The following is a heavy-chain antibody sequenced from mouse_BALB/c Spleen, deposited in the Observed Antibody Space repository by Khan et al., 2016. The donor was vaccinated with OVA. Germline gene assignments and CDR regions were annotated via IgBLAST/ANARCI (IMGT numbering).Heavy chain of an antibody. J-gene: IGHJ2*01. CDR3: ARDSNFDY. Sequence: EVKLQESGGGLVQPGGSRKLSCAASGFTFSRFGMHWVRQAPEKGLEWVAYISSGSSTIYYGDTVKGRFTISRDNPKNTLFLQMTSLRSEDTATYYCARDSNFDYWGQGTTLTVSS. CDR1: GFTFSRFG. V-gene: IGHV5-17*02. CDR2: ISSGSSTI.